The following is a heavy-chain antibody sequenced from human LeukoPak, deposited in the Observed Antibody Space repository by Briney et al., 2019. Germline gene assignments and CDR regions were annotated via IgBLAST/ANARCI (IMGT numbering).Heavy chain of an antibody. CDR1: GASFNSDDQY. V-gene: IGHV4-31*03. Sequence: SQTLSLTCTGSGASFNSDDQYWNWIRQSPGKGLEWIGSIHPSGTLYNNPSLESRVTMSRDTSKNQFSLNLNSVTAADTAVYFCSRGLDSRKLSYWGQGILVTVSS. J-gene: IGHJ4*02. D-gene: IGHD3-22*01. CDR2: IHPSGTL. CDR3: SRGLDSRKLSY.